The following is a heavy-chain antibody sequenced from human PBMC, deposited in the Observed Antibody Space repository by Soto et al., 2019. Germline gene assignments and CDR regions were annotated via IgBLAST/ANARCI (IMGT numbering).Heavy chain of an antibody. V-gene: IGHV1-18*01. CDR2: ISAYNGNT. CDR3: ARGEMARPHWYFDL. CDR1: GYTFTSYC. J-gene: IGHJ2*01. D-gene: IGHD5-12*01. Sequence: QVQLVQSGAEVKKPGASVKVSCKASGYTFTSYCISGVRQAPGQGLEWMGWISAYNGNTNYAQKIRGSFTMTTDTSTSTAYMELSSLRSDDTAVYYCARGEMARPHWYFDLWGRGTLVTVSS.